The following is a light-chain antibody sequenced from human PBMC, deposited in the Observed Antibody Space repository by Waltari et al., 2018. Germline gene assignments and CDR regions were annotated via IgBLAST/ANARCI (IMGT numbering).Light chain of an antibody. Sequence: QSVLTQPPSASGTPVQRVTISCSGSRSNIGINYVYWYQHLPGTTPKLLIYRNTQRPSGVPDRFSGSKSGTSASLAISGLRSEDEADYYCAAWDDTLSAVLFGGGTNLTVL. CDR2: RNT. CDR1: RSNIGINY. V-gene: IGLV1-47*01. J-gene: IGLJ3*02. CDR3: AAWDDTLSAVL.